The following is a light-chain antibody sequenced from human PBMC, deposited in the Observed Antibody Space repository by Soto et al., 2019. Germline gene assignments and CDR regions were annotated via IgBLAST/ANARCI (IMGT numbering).Light chain of an antibody. V-gene: IGKV3-11*01. CDR1: QSVSSY. CDR3: QQRSNWPSSLT. CDR2: DAS. J-gene: IGKJ4*01. Sequence: EIVLTQSPATLSLSPGERATLSCRASQSVSSYFAWYQQKPGQAPRLLIYDASNRVTGIPARFSGSGSGTDFTLTISSLEPEDFAVYYCQQRSNWPSSLTFGGGTKVDIK.